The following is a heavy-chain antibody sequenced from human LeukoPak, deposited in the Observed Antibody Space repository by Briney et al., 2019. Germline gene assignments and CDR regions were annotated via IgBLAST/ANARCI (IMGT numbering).Heavy chain of an antibody. J-gene: IGHJ5*02. CDR2: ISSSSSYT. Sequence: PGGSLRLSCAASGFTFSSVSMSWVRPAPGEGLEWGSSISSSSSYTYYADSVKGRLTISRDNAKNSLYLQMNSLRAEDTALYYCARGRYNWKGEGENWFDPWGQGTLVTVSS. D-gene: IGHD1-20*01. CDR3: ARGRYNWKGEGENWFDP. V-gene: IGHV3-21*01. CDR1: GFTFSSVS.